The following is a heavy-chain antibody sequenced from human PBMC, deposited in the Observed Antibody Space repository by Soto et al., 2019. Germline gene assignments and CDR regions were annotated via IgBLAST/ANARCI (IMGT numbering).Heavy chain of an antibody. CDR1: GYTFTDYF. Sequence: SSVKVSCKASGYTFTDYFIHWVRQAPGQGFEWMGWINPHSRGTNYAQKFQGRVTMTRDTSNSKAYMELRGLRPDDTAVYYCARVTLKAGNWFDPWGQGTLVTVS. V-gene: IGHV1-2*02. CDR2: INPHSRGT. CDR3: ARVTLKAGNWFDP. J-gene: IGHJ5*02.